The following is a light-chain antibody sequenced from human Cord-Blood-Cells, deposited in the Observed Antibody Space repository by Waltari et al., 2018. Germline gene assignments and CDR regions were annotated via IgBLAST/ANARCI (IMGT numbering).Light chain of an antibody. Sequence: QSALTQPASVSGSPGQSLTLSCTGPSSDVGSYNLVSWYQQHPGKAPKLMIYEVSKRPSGVSNRFSGSKSGNTASLTISGLQAEDEADYYCCSYAGSSTLVFGGGTKLTVL. CDR2: EVS. CDR3: CSYAGSSTLV. J-gene: IGLJ2*01. V-gene: IGLV2-23*02. CDR1: SSDVGSYNL.